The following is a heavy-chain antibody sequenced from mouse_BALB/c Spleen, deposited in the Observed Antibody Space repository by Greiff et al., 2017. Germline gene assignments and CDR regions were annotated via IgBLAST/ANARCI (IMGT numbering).Heavy chain of an antibody. Sequence: DVMLVESGAGLVQPGGSRKLSCAASGFTFSSFGMHWVRQAPEKGLEWVAYISTGSSTIYYADTVKGRFTISRDNPKNTLFLQMTSLRSEDTAMYYCARGGNYFDYWGQGTTLTVSS. J-gene: IGHJ2*01. CDR2: ISTGSSTI. CDR1: GFTFSSFG. CDR3: ARGGNYFDY. V-gene: IGHV5-17*02.